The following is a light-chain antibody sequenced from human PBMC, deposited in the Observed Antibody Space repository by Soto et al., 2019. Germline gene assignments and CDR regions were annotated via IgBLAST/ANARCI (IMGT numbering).Light chain of an antibody. CDR2: AAS. Sequence: DIQMTQSPSSLSASVGDRVTLTCRASQSISSYLNWYQQKPGKAPKLLIYAASSLQSGVPSRFSGSGSGTDITLTISSLQPEDFATYYCQQSYSTPVTFGQGTKLEIK. CDR1: QSISSY. CDR3: QQSYSTPVT. V-gene: IGKV1-39*01. J-gene: IGKJ2*01.